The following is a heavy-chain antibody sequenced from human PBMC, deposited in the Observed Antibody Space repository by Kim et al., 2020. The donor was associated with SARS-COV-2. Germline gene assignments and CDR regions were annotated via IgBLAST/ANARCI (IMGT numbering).Heavy chain of an antibody. CDR1: GFTFSSYA. J-gene: IGHJ4*02. CDR3: ILTMVRGQDFDY. CDR2: ISGSGGST. V-gene: IGHV3-23*01. D-gene: IGHD3-10*01. Sequence: GGSLRLSCAASGFTFSSYAMSWVRQAPGKGLEWVSAISGSGGSTYYADSVKGRFTISRDNSKNTLYLQMNSLRAEDTAVYYCILTMVRGQDFDYWGQGTLVTVSS.